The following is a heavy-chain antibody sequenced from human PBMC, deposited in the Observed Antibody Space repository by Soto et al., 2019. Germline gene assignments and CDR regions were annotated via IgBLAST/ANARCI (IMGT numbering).Heavy chain of an antibody. CDR3: ARGKGMEENYFYYGMDI. V-gene: IGHV1-3*01. CDR1: GYTFSTYG. J-gene: IGHJ6*02. Sequence: GASVKVSCKDSGYTFSTYGMHWVRQAPGQRREWMGWLNGGTGQTRYSQRFQDRVIITRDTSASTGYMELSSLRSEDTAVYYCARGKGMEENYFYYGMDIWGQGTTVTVSS. D-gene: IGHD1-1*01. CDR2: LNGGTGQT.